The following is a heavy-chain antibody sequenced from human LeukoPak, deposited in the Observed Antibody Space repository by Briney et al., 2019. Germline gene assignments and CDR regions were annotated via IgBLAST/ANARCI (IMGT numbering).Heavy chain of an antibody. D-gene: IGHD3-10*01. CDR3: AKDPIWFGEYY. J-gene: IGHJ4*02. Sequence: SETLSLTCAVSGASISDSYWSWIRQSPEKGLEWIGHIFHDGVTDYNPSLKSRVTILADTSKNQFSLRLTSVTAADTAVYYCAKDPIWFGEYYWGQGTLVTVSS. CDR1: GASISDSY. CDR2: IFHDGVT. V-gene: IGHV4-59*01.